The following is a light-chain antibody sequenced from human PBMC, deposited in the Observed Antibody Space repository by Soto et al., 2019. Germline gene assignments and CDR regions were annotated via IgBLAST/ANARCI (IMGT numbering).Light chain of an antibody. Sequence: QSALTQPASVSGSPGQSVTISCTGTSSDVGGNKYVSWYQQHPGQAPKLMIFEVNNRPSGVSDRFSGSKSGNTASLTISGLQAEDEADYYCSSYTTTTSLDRVFGTGTKVTVL. V-gene: IGLV2-14*01. CDR2: EVN. CDR1: SSDVGGNKY. CDR3: SSYTTTTSLDRV. J-gene: IGLJ1*01.